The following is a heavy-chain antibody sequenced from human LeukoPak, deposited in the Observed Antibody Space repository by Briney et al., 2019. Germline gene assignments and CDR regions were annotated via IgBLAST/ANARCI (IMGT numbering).Heavy chain of an antibody. Sequence: GGSLRLSCAASGFTFSSYSMNWVRQAPGKGLEWVSSISSSSSYIYYADSVKGRFTISRDNSKNTLYLQMNSLRAEDTAVYYCAKDQTPRIGSFFDYWGQGTLVTVSS. CDR3: AKDQTPRIGSFFDY. CDR2: ISSSSSYI. V-gene: IGHV3-21*01. CDR1: GFTFSSYS. D-gene: IGHD3-16*02. J-gene: IGHJ4*02.